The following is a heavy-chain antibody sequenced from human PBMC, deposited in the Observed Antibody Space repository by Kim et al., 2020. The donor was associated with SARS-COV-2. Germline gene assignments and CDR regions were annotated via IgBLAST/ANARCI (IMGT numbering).Heavy chain of an antibody. D-gene: IGHD6-19*01. CDR2: IKQDGNKK. J-gene: IGHJ3*02. CDR3: ARDGELYRSGKDDFDI. V-gene: IGHV3-7*01. Sequence: GGSLRRSCAASGFTFSSYWMTWVRQAPGKGLEWVANIKQDGNKKNYVDSVKGRFTISRDNSKNSLYLQMNSLRAEDTAVYYCARDGELYRSGKDDFDIWGQGTMVTVSS. CDR1: GFTFSSYW.